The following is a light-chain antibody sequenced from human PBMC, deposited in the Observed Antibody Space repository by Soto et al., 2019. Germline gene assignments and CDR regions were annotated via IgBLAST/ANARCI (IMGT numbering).Light chain of an antibody. CDR1: QDISNW. CDR2: RAS. J-gene: IGKJ4*01. V-gene: IGKV1-5*03. CDR3: QQYDTYIT. Sequence: DIQMTQSPSTLSASVGDRVTITCRATQDISNWLAWYQQKPGKAPNLLIYRASSLPSGVPARFSGSGYGTEFTLTITSLQPDDFATYYCQQYDTYITFGGGTTVEIK.